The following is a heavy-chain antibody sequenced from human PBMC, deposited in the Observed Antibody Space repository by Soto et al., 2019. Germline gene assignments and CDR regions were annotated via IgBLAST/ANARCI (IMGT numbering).Heavy chain of an antibody. J-gene: IGHJ4*02. CDR1: GGSISSYY. Sequence: PSETLSLTCTVSGGSISSYYWSWIRQPPGKGLEWIGYIYYSGSTNYNPSLKSRVTISVDTSKNQFSLKLSSVTAADTAVYYCARAAPYDSSGYSLDYWGQGTLVTVS. D-gene: IGHD3-22*01. CDR2: IYYSGST. CDR3: ARAAPYDSSGYSLDY. V-gene: IGHV4-59*01.